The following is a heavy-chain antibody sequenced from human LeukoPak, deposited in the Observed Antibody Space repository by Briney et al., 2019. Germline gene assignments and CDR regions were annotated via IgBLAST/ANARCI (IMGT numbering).Heavy chain of an antibody. CDR1: GFTFSSYG. V-gene: IGHV3-23*01. D-gene: IGHD3-3*01. Sequence: GGTLRLSCAASGFTFSSYGMSWVRQAPGKGLEWVSAISGSGGSTYYADSVKGRFTISRDNSKNTLYLQMNSLRAEDTAVYYCARDARYYDFWSGYRRGTNYFDYWGQGTLVTVSS. CDR3: ARDARYYDFWSGYRRGTNYFDY. J-gene: IGHJ4*02. CDR2: ISGSGGST.